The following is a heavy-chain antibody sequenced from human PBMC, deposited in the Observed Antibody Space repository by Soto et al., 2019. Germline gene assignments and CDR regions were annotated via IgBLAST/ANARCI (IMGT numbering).Heavy chain of an antibody. V-gene: IGHV4-4*02. D-gene: IGHD3-10*01. CDR1: SGSISSSNW. CDR2: IYHSGST. Sequence: SETLSLTCAVSSGSISSSNWWSWVRQPPGKGLEWIGEIYHSGSTNYNPSLKSRVTISVDKSKNQFSLKLSSVTAADTAVYYCASATMVRGVTPYYYYMDVWGKGTTVTVSS. J-gene: IGHJ6*03. CDR3: ASATMVRGVTPYYYYMDV.